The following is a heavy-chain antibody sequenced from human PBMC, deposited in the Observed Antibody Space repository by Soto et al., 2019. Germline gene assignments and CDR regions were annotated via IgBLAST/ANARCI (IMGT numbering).Heavy chain of an antibody. CDR1: GFTFSSYA. J-gene: IGHJ6*02. D-gene: IGHD3-3*01. Sequence: PGGSLRLSCAASGFTFSSYAMRWVRQAPGKGLEWVSAISGSGGSTYYADSVKGRFTISRDNSKNTLYLQMNSLRAEDTAVYYCAKATYDFWSGQYYYYGMDVWGQGTTVTVSS. V-gene: IGHV3-23*01. CDR3: AKATYDFWSGQYYYYGMDV. CDR2: ISGSGGST.